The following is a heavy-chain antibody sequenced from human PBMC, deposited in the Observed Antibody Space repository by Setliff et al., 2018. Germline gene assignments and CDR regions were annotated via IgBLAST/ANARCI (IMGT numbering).Heavy chain of an antibody. CDR2: TRNKVSSYIT. CDR3: ARDVGYTDGLDF. J-gene: IGHJ4*02. Sequence: GGSLRLSCATSGFSFSDHSMDWVRQAPGKGLEWVGRTRNKVSSYITEYAASVKGRFTISRDDSKSSMFLQMNSLKTEDRAVYYCARDVGYTDGLDFGGQGTLVTVSS. CDR1: GFSFSDHS. V-gene: IGHV3-72*01. D-gene: IGHD5-18*01.